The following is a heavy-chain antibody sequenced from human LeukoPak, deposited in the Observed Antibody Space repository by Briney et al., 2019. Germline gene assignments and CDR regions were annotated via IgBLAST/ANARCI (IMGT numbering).Heavy chain of an antibody. CDR2: IYYSGST. J-gene: IGHJ4*02. V-gene: IGHV4-59*01. Sequence: PSETLSLTCTVSGGPISSYYWIWIRQPPGKGLEWIGYIYYSGSTNYNPSLKSRVTISVDTSKNQFSLKLSSVTAADTAVYYCASYSSSPPGLDYWGQGTLVTVSS. CDR3: ASYSSSPPGLDY. CDR1: GGPISSYY. D-gene: IGHD6-6*01.